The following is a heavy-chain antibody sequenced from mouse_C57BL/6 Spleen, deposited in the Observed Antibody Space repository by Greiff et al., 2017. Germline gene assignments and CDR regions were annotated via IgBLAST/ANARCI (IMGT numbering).Heavy chain of an antibody. D-gene: IGHD2-1*01. CDR1: GYSFTGYY. CDR2: INPSTGGT. V-gene: IGHV1-42*01. Sequence: VQLKQSGPELVKPGASVKISCKASGYSFTGYYMNWVKQSPEKSLEWIGEINPSTGGTTYNQKFKAKATLTVDKSSSTAYMQLKSLTSEDSAVYYCARSGNYYWGQGTLVTVSA. CDR3: ARSGNYY. J-gene: IGHJ3*01.